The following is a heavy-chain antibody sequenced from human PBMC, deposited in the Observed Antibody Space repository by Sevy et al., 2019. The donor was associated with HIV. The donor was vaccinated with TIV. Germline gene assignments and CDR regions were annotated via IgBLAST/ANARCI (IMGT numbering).Heavy chain of an antibody. CDR2: ISGPGYST. Sequence: GGSLRLSCAASGFTFNTHAMNWVRQAPGKGLEWVSVISGPGYSTHYTDSVKGRFNISRANSKNTLYLQMNSLRADDTAVYYCAKALNPALESMIEVIFPTLKGFDVWGQVTMVTVSS. CDR3: AKALNPALESMIEVIFPTLKGFDV. J-gene: IGHJ3*01. D-gene: IGHD3-22*01. V-gene: IGHV3-23*01. CDR1: GFTFNTHA.